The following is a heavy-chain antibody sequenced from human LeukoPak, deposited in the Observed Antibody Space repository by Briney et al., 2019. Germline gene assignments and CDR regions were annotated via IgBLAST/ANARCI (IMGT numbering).Heavy chain of an antibody. Sequence: GSSVKVSCKASGGTFRSYAISWVRQAPGQGLEWMGGIIPIFGTANYAQKFQGRVTITADESTSTAYMELSSLRSEDTAVYYCAIGYDILTGYSIYYYYYYMDVWAKGPRSPSP. CDR2: IIPIFGTA. CDR1: GGTFRSYA. J-gene: IGHJ6*03. CDR3: AIGYDILTGYSIYYYYYYMDV. V-gene: IGHV1-69*01. D-gene: IGHD3-9*01.